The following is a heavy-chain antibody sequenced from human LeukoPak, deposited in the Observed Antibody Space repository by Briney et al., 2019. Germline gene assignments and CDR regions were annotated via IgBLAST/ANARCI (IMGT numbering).Heavy chain of an antibody. J-gene: IGHJ4*02. CDR1: GGSISSSSYY. V-gene: IGHV4-39*07. CDR3: ARTYYDILTGYYWGYYFDY. Sequence: SSETLSLTCTVSGGSISSSSYYWGWIRQPPGKGLEWIGSIYYSGSTYYNPSLKSQVTISVDTSKNQFSLKLSSVTAADTAVYYCARTYYDILTGYYWGYYFDYWGQGTLVTVSS. CDR2: IYYSGST. D-gene: IGHD3-9*01.